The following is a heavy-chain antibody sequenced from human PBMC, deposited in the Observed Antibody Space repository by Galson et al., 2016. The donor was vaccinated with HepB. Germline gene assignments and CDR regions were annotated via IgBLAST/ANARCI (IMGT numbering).Heavy chain of an antibody. D-gene: IGHD1-1*01. Sequence: SLRLSCAASGFNFSDYYMTWIRQAPGKRLEWISYISAIGSTVFYADSLKGRFTISRANAKNSLYLQMDSLRAEDTAIYYCARESAGNSDYYFDIWGRGTLVTVSS. CDR3: ARESAGNSDYYFDI. CDR1: GFNFSDYY. J-gene: IGHJ2*01. CDR2: ISAIGSTV. V-gene: IGHV3-11*01.